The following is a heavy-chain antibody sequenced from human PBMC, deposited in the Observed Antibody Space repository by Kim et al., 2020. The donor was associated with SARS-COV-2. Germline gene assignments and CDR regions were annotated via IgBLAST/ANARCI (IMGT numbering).Heavy chain of an antibody. Sequence: GGSLRLSCAASGFTFSSYGMHWVRQAPGKGLEWVAVIWYDGSNKYYADSVKGRFTISRDNSKNTLYLQMNSLRAEDTAVYYCARDSAIFGVVIMGLDYWGQGTLVTVSS. J-gene: IGHJ4*02. CDR1: GFTFSSYG. CDR2: IWYDGSNK. D-gene: IGHD3-3*01. CDR3: ARDSAIFGVVIMGLDY. V-gene: IGHV3-33*01.